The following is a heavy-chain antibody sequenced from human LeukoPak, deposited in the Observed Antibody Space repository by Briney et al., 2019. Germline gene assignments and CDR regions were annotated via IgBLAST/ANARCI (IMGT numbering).Heavy chain of an antibody. CDR2: ISGSGGTT. CDR3: AKDLGWSYDSSGYQDY. Sequence: GGSLRLSCAASGFTFSSYAMSWVSQAPGKGLEWVSAISGSGGTTYYADSVKGRFSISRDNFKNTLYLQMNSLRVEDTAVYYCAKDLGWSYDSSGYQDYWGQGTLVTVSS. CDR1: GFTFSSYA. J-gene: IGHJ4*02. V-gene: IGHV3-23*01. D-gene: IGHD3-22*01.